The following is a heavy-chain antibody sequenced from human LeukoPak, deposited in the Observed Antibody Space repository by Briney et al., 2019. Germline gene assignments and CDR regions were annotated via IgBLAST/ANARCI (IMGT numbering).Heavy chain of an antibody. D-gene: IGHD6-25*01. Sequence: GGSLRLSCAASGFTFSSYGMHWVRQAPGKGLEWVAVIWYDGSNKYYADSVKGRFTISRDNSKNTLYLQMNSLRAEDTAVYYCARSIAAIGFDPRGQGTLVTVSS. CDR3: ARSIAAIGFDP. CDR1: GFTFSSYG. J-gene: IGHJ5*02. V-gene: IGHV3-33*01. CDR2: IWYDGSNK.